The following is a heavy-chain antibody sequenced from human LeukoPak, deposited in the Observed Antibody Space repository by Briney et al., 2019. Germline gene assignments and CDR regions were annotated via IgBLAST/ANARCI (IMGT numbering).Heavy chain of an antibody. CDR3: ARAGRGYSYGKIDY. CDR1: AGSISSYY. J-gene: IGHJ4*02. V-gene: IGHV4-59*01. Sequence: SETLSLTCTVSAGSISSYYWTWIRQPPGKGLEWIGYIYYSGSTNYNPSLKSRVAISLDTSKNQFSLKLSSVTAADTAVYYCARAGRGYSYGKIDYWGQGTLVTVSS. D-gene: IGHD5-18*01. CDR2: IYYSGST.